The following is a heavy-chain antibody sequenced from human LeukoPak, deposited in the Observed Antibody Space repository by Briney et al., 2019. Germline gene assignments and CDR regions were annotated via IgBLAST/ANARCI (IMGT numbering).Heavy chain of an antibody. J-gene: IGHJ4*02. CDR1: GYTLTELS. CDR3: ATDTLTGYSYYFDY. V-gene: IGHV1-24*01. CDR2: FDPEDGET. Sequence: ASVKVSCKVSGYTLTELSMHWVRQAPGKGLEWMGGFDPEDGETIYAQKFQGRVTMTEDTSTDTAYMELSSLRSEDTAVYYCATDTLTGYSYYFDYWGQGNLVTVSS. D-gene: IGHD3-9*01.